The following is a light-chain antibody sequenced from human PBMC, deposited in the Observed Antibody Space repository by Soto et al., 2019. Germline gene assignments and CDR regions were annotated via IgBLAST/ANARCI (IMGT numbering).Light chain of an antibody. J-gene: IGLJ1*01. CDR2: DVS. CDR3: SSYTSSSTYV. CDR1: SSDVGGYNY. V-gene: IGLV2-14*01. Sequence: QSALTQPASVSGSPGQSITIACTGTSSDVGGYNYVSWYQQYPCKAPRLVISDVSNRPSGVSNRFSGSKSGNSASLTISGLQAEDEADYYCSSYTSSSTYVFGTRTKLTVL.